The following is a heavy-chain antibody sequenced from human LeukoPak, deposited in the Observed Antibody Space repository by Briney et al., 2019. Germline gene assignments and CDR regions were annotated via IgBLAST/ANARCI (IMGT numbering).Heavy chain of an antibody. CDR1: GGSISSSTYY. J-gene: IGHJ4*02. D-gene: IGHD2-21*02. CDR3: ARALLCGGDCYPPYYFDY. CDR2: IYYTGST. V-gene: IGHV4-39*01. Sequence: SETLSLTCTVSGGSISSSTYYWGWIRQPPGKGLEWIGTIYYTGSTYYNPSLKSRVTISVDTSKNLFSLKLSSVTAADTAVYYCARALLCGGDCYPPYYFDYWGQGTLVTVSS.